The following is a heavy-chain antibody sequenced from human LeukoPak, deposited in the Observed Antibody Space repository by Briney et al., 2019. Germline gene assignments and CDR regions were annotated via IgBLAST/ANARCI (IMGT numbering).Heavy chain of an antibody. J-gene: IGHJ4*02. D-gene: IGHD3-10*01. CDR1: GFTFSSYA. Sequence: PGGSLRLSCAASGFTFSSYAMGWVRQAPGKGLEWVSAISGSGDTYYADSVKGRFTISRDNSKNTLYLQMNSLRAEDTAVYYCAKDSAGSGYWGQGTLVTVSS. CDR2: ISGSGDT. V-gene: IGHV3-23*01. CDR3: AKDSAGSGY.